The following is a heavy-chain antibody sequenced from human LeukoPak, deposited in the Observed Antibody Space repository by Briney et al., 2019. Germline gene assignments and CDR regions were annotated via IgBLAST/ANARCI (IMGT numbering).Heavy chain of an antibody. Sequence: GGSLRLSCAASGLTGSHNYVSWVRQAPEKGLEWVSAIHTSGDTCYADSVKGRFTISRDTSKNTLYLQINSLRVEDTAVYYCIVFGDSNHWGQGTLVTDSS. V-gene: IGHV3-53*01. D-gene: IGHD4-17*01. CDR1: GLTGSHNY. J-gene: IGHJ5*02. CDR3: IVFGDSNH. CDR2: IHTSGDT.